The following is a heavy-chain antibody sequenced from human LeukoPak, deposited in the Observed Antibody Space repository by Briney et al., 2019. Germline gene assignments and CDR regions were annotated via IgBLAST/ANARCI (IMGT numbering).Heavy chain of an antibody. J-gene: IGHJ4*02. D-gene: IGHD2-2*01. CDR2: ISGSGGST. V-gene: IGHV3-23*01. CDR1: GFRFPSYA. Sequence: GGSLRLSCAASGFRFPSYAMSWVRQAPGKGLEWVSSISGSGGSTYYADSEKGRFTISRDNSKNTLYLQMNSLRAEDTAVYYCAKVSGYCSTTSCSFDYWGQGTLVTVSS. CDR3: AKVSGYCSTTSCSFDY.